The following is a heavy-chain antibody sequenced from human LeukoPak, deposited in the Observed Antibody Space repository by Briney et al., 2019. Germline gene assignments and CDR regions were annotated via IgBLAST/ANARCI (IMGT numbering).Heavy chain of an antibody. CDR1: GFTFSSYG. CDR3: AHGAMYQLDY. J-gene: IGHJ4*02. V-gene: IGHV3-23*01. D-gene: IGHD2-2*01. Sequence: GGSLRLSCAASGFTFSSYGMSWVRQAPGRGLEWVSGIIGGGGSTYYADSVKGRFTISGDNSRNTLFLQMNSLRAEDTAVYYCAHGAMYQLDYWGQGTLVTVSS. CDR2: IIGGGGST.